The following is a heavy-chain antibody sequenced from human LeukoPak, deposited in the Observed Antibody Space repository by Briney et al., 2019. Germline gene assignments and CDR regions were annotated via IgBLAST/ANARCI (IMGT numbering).Heavy chain of an antibody. CDR3: ARGYVASTWYDAFDI. Sequence: ASVKVSCRASGYTFTNYDINWVRQATGQGLEWMGWINPNSGDTGYAQKFEARVTITRNTSISTAYMELSSLRSEDTAVYYCARGYVASTWYDAFDIWGQGTMVTVSS. J-gene: IGHJ3*02. V-gene: IGHV1-8*03. CDR1: GYTFTNYD. CDR2: INPNSGDT. D-gene: IGHD6-13*01.